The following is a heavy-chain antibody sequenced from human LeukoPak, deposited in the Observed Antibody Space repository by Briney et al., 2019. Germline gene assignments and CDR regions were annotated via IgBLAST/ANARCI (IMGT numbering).Heavy chain of an antibody. CDR2: ISSSSSYI. J-gene: IGHJ6*03. Sequence: GGSLRLSCAASGFTFSSYSMNWVRQAPGKGLEWVSSISSSSSYIYYADSVKGRFTISRDNAKNSLYLQMNSLRAEDTAVYYCARATTSFYYYYMDVWGKGTTVTVSS. CDR1: GFTFSSYS. V-gene: IGHV3-21*01. CDR3: ARATTSFYYYYMDV. D-gene: IGHD1-7*01.